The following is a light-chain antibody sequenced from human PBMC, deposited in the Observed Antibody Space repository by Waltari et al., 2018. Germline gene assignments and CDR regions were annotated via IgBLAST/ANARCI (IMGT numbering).Light chain of an antibody. V-gene: IGLV3-21*01. CDR2: YDS. CDR1: NIESKS. CDR3: QVWDANTDPGV. J-gene: IGLJ1*01. Sequence: VAPGETARVTCGGNNIESKSVHWYQQKPGQAPVLVISYDSDRPSGIPERFSGSNSGDTATLTISRVEAGDEADYYCQVWDANTDPGVFGTGTEVTVL.